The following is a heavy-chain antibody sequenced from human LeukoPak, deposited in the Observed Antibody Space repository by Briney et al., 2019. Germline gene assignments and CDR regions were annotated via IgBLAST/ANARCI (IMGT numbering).Heavy chain of an antibody. CDR2: ISWNSGSI. J-gene: IGHJ4*01. CDR1: GFTFDDYA. CDR3: AKDKSPGGYGDYGGFFDY. D-gene: IGHD4-17*01. V-gene: IGHV3-9*01. Sequence: GGSLRLSCAASGFTFDDYAMHWVRQAPGKGLEWVSGISWNSGSIGYADSVKGRFTISRDNAKNSLYLQMNSLRAEDTALYYCAKDKSPGGYGDYGGFFDYWGQEPWSPSPQ.